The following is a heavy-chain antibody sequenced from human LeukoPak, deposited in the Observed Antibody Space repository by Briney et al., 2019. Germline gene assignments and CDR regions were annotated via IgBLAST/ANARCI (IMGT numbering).Heavy chain of an antibody. CDR2: MNPNSGNT. V-gene: IGHV1-8*03. D-gene: IGHD2-2*01. CDR1: GYTFTSYD. CDR3: ARAAPYCSSTSCYGVY. J-gene: IGHJ4*02. Sequence: EASVKVSCKASGYTFTSYDINWVRQATGQGIEWMGWMNPNSGNTGYAQKFQGRVTITRNTSISTAYMELSSLRSEDTAVYYCARAAPYCSSTSCYGVYWGQGTLVTVSS.